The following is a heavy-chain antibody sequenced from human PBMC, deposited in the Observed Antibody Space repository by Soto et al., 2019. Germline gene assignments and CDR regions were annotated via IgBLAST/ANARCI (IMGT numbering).Heavy chain of an antibody. CDR1: SDSISSYY. CDR3: ARGTSWQIPFDY. D-gene: IGHD2-21*01. Sequence: SETLSLTCTVSSDSISSYYWSWVRQPPGKRLEWIGYISYSGSTDYNPSLKSRVTISGDTSKNQFSLKVSSVTAADTAVYYCARGTSWQIPFDYWGQGTLVTVS. V-gene: IGHV4-59*01. CDR2: ISYSGST. J-gene: IGHJ4*02.